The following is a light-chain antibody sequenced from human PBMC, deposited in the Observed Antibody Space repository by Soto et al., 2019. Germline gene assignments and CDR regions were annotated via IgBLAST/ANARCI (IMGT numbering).Light chain of an antibody. V-gene: IGKV3-20*01. CDR2: GAS. CDR1: QSVRSSY. J-gene: IGKJ5*01. Sequence: EIVLTQSPGTLSLSPGERATLNCRASQSVRSSYLAWYQQQPGQAPRLLVYGASSRATGIPDRFSGSGSGTDFTLTISRLEPEDFAVYYCQQHGTSPITFGQGTRLEIK. CDR3: QQHGTSPIT.